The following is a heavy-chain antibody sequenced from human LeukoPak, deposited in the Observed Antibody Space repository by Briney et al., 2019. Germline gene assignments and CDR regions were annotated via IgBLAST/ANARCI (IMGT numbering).Heavy chain of an antibody. CDR1: GFTFSNYA. J-gene: IGHJ4*02. CDR3: VKDRGIAAAGGGSYYFDY. V-gene: IGHV3-64D*09. D-gene: IGHD6-13*01. CDR2: ISSNGGST. Sequence: PGGSLRLSCSASGFTFSNYAMHWVRQAPGKGLECVSAISSNGGSTHYADSVKGRFTISRDNSKNTLYLQMSSLRAEDTAVYYCVKDRGIAAAGGGSYYFDYWGQGTLVTVSS.